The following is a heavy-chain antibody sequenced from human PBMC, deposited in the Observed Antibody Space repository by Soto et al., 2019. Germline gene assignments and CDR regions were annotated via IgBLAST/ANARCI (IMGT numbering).Heavy chain of an antibody. CDR3: ANGEYDFWSMDG. D-gene: IGHD3-3*01. V-gene: IGHV3-23*01. Sequence: GGSLRLSCAASGFTFSSYAMSWVRQAPGKGLEWVSAISGSGGTTYYADSVKGRFTISRDNSKNTLYLKMNSLRAEDTAVFYCANGEYDFWSMDGWGQGTTVTVSS. J-gene: IGHJ6*02. CDR1: GFTFSSYA. CDR2: ISGSGGTT.